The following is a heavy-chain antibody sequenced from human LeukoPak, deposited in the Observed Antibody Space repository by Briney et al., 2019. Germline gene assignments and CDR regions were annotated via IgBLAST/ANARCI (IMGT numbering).Heavy chain of an antibody. D-gene: IGHD6-19*01. CDR3: ARATVAGRVNV. J-gene: IGHJ4*02. CDR2: MYNSGST. CDR1: GASITSNY. Sequence: SETLSLTCTVSGASITSNYWGWIRQPPGKGLEWIGYMYNSGSTSFNPSLKSRVTISVDTSKKQFSLKLNSMTDADTAVYYRARATVAGRVNVWGQGTLVTVPS. V-gene: IGHV4-59*01.